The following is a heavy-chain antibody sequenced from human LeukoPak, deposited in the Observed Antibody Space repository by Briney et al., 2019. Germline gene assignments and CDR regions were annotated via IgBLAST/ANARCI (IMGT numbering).Heavy chain of an antibody. Sequence: ASVKVSCKASGGTFSNYAISWVRQAPGQGLEWMGGIIPIFDTTNYPQKFQGRVTITTDESTSTAYMELSSLRSEDTAVYYCARSKDFVVVPAARDDYYYYMDVWGKGTTVTVSS. D-gene: IGHD2-2*01. V-gene: IGHV1-69*05. J-gene: IGHJ6*03. CDR3: ARSKDFVVVPAARDDYYYYMDV. CDR1: GGTFSNYA. CDR2: IIPIFDTT.